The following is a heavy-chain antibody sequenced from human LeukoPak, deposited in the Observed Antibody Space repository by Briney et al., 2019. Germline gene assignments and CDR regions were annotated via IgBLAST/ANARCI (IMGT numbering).Heavy chain of an antibody. CDR1: GYTFTAYG. CDR2: ISPNSGGT. CDR3: ATYSAFAGAFDI. D-gene: IGHD5-12*01. V-gene: IGHV1-2*02. J-gene: IGHJ3*02. Sequence: ASVKVSCKASGYTFTAYGISWVRQAPGQGLEWMGWISPNSGGTNYAQKFQGRVTMTRDTSISTAYVELSRLRSDDTAVYYCATYSAFAGAFDIWGQGTMVTVSS.